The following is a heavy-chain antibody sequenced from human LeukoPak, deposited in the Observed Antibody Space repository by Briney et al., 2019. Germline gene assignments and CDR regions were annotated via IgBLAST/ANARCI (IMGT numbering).Heavy chain of an antibody. J-gene: IGHJ3*02. CDR2: IWYDGSNK. D-gene: IGHD3-16*01. Sequence: PGGSLRLSCAASGFTFSSYGMHWARQAPGKGLEWVAVIWYDGSNKYYADSVKGRFTISRDNSKNTLYLQMNSLRAEDTAVYYCAKGDGAFDIWGQGTMVTVSS. V-gene: IGHV3-33*06. CDR1: GFTFSSYG. CDR3: AKGDGAFDI.